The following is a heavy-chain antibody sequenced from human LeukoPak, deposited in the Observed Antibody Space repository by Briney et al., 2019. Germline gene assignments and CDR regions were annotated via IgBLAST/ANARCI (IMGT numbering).Heavy chain of an antibody. D-gene: IGHD3-22*01. V-gene: IGHV1-2*02. CDR3: ARAVRCYDSSGYYFDY. J-gene: IGHJ4*02. CDR2: INPNSGGT. CDR1: GYTFTGYY. Sequence: ASVKVSCKASGYTFTGYYIHWVRQAPGQGLEWMGWINPNSGGTNYAQKFQGRVTMTRDTSISTAYMELSRLRSDDTAVYYCARAVRCYDSSGYYFDYWGQGTLVTVSS.